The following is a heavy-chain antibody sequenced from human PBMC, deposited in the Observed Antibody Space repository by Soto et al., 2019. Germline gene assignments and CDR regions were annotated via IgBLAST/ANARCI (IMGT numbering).Heavy chain of an antibody. Sequence: SETLSLTCAVYGGSFSGYYWSWIRQPPGKGLEWIGEINHSGSTNYNPSLKIRVTISVDTSKNQFSLKLSSVTAADTAVYYCARANWGYPFDYWGQGTLVTVSS. CDR1: GGSFSGYY. CDR3: ARANWGYPFDY. V-gene: IGHV4-34*01. CDR2: INHSGST. D-gene: IGHD7-27*01. J-gene: IGHJ4*02.